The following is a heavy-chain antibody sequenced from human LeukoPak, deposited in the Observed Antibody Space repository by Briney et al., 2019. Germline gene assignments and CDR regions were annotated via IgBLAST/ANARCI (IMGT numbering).Heavy chain of an antibody. Sequence: ASVKVSCKASGYTFTGYYMHWVRQAPGRGLEWMGWINPNSGGTNYAQKFQGRVTMTRDTSISTAYMELSRLRSDDTAVYYCASRRYCTNGVCYIFDYWGQGTLVTVSS. V-gene: IGHV1-2*02. D-gene: IGHD2-8*01. CDR3: ASRRYCTNGVCYIFDY. CDR2: INPNSGGT. J-gene: IGHJ4*02. CDR1: GYTFTGYY.